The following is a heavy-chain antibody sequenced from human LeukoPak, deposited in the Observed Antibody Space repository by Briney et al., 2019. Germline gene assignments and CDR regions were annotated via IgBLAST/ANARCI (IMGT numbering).Heavy chain of an antibody. V-gene: IGHV3-74*01. CDR2: INSDGSST. D-gene: IGHD4-23*01. J-gene: IGHJ4*02. Sequence: GGSLRLSCAASGFTLSSYWMHWVRQAPGKGLVWVSRINSDGSSTNYADSVKGRFTISRDNSKNTLYLQMNSLRAEDTAVYYCARDNYGGNFDYWGQGTLVTVSS. CDR1: GFTLSSYW. CDR3: ARDNYGGNFDY.